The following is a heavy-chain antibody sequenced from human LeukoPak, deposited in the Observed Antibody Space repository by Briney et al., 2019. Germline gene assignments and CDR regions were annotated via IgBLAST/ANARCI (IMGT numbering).Heavy chain of an antibody. J-gene: IGHJ4*02. Sequence: GGSLRLSCAASGFTFSTYAMHWVRQAPGKGLEWVAVISDDGSNKYYADSVKGRFTISRDNSKNTLYLQMNSLRAEDTAAYYCARGESSSWYAYWGQGALVTVSS. CDR2: ISDDGSNK. CDR3: ARGESSSWYAY. D-gene: IGHD6-13*01. V-gene: IGHV3-30-3*01. CDR1: GFTFSTYA.